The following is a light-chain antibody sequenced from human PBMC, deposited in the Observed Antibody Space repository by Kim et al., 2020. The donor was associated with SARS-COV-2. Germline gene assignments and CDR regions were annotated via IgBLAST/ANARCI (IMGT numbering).Light chain of an antibody. V-gene: IGLV2-14*03. CDR1: SSDVCGYNY. CDR3: SSYTSSSNV. J-gene: IGLJ1*01. Sequence: PGQSITISCTGTSSDVCGYNYVSWYQQHPGKAPKLMIYDVSNRPSGVSNRFSGSKSGNTASLTISGLQAEDEADYYCSSYTSSSNVFGTGTKVTVL. CDR2: DVS.